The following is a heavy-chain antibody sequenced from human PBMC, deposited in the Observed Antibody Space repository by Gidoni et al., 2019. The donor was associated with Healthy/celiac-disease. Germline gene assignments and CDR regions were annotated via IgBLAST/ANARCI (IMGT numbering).Heavy chain of an antibody. CDR3: ARSPPAPLTGTGTNWFDP. CDR2: IYTSGST. Sequence: QVQLQESGPGLVKPSQTLSLTCTVSGGSISSGSYYWSWIRQPAGKGLEWIGRIYTSGSTNYNPSLKSRVTISVDTSKNQFSLKLSSVTAADTAVYYCARSPPAPLTGTGTNWFDPWGQGTLVTVSS. J-gene: IGHJ5*02. V-gene: IGHV4-61*02. CDR1: GGSISSGSYY. D-gene: IGHD2-8*02.